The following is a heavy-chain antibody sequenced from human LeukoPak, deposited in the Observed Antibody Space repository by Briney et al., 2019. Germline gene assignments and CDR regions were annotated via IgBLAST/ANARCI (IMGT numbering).Heavy chain of an antibody. D-gene: IGHD2-15*01. CDR2: ISSSSSYI. CDR1: GFTFSSYS. V-gene: IGHV3-21*04. Sequence: KSGGSLRLSCAASGFTFSSYSMNWVRQAPGKGLEWVSSISSSSSYIYYADSVKGRFTISRDNAKNTLYLQMNSLRAEDTALYYCAKRIERIKNFDYWGQGTLVTVSS. J-gene: IGHJ4*02. CDR3: AKRIERIKNFDY.